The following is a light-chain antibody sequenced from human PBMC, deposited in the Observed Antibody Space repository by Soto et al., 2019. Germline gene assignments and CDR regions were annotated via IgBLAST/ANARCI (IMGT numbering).Light chain of an antibody. J-gene: IGKJ1*01. V-gene: IGKV3-20*01. CDR3: QQYSTSQT. CDR1: QSVTSY. CDR2: ASS. Sequence: EIVLTQSPGTLSLSPGERATLSCRASQSVTSYLAWYQQKPGQAPRLLIYASSTRATGIPDMFSGGGSGTDFTLTISRLEPEDFAVYYCQQYSTSQTFGQGTMLEI.